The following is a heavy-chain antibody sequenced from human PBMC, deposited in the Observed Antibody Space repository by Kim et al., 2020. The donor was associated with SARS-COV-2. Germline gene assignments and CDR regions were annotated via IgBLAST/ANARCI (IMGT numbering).Heavy chain of an antibody. CDR2: INPSGGST. V-gene: IGHV1-46*01. J-gene: IGHJ3*02. Sequence: ASVKVSCKASGYTFTSYYMHWVRQAPGQGLEWMGIINPSGGSTSYAQKVQGRVTMTRDTSTSTVYMELSSLRSEDTAVYYCARGRGGSGWNSVNKRAFDIWGQGLMVTVSS. CDR3: ARGRGGSGWNSVNKRAFDI. D-gene: IGHD6-19*01. CDR1: GYTFTSYY.